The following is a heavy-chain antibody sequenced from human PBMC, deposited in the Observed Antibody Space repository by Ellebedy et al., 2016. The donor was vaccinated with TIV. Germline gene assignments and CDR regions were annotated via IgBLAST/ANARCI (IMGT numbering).Heavy chain of an antibody. CDR1: GFMFSSYD. D-gene: IGHD2/OR15-2a*01. CDR3: ARPLYRAFDI. CDR2: ISSSGGTI. Sequence: PGGSLRLSCAASGFMFSSYDMNWVRQAPGKGLEWISYISSSGGTIFYADSVKGRFTISRDNANNSLYLQMNSLRAEDTAVYFCARPLYRAFDIWGQGTMVTVSS. J-gene: IGHJ3*02. V-gene: IGHV3-48*03.